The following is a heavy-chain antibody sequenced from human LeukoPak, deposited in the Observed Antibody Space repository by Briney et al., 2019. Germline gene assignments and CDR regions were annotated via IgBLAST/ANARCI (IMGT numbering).Heavy chain of an antibody. D-gene: IGHD6-13*01. CDR1: GFTFDDYA. J-gene: IGHJ4*02. CDR3: AKDIAAPDSH. V-gene: IGHV3-9*01. Sequence: GGSLRLSCAASGFTFDDYAMHWVRQAPGKGLEWVPGISWSGVTTGYADSVRGRFTISRDNAKNSLYLQMNSLRAEDTAFYYCAKDIAAPDSHWGQGTLVTVSS. CDR2: ISWSGVTT.